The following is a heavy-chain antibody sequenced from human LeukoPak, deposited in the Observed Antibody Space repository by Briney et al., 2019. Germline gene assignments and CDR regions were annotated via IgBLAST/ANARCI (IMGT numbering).Heavy chain of an antibody. V-gene: IGHV4-59*01. D-gene: IGHD2-2*01. CDR2: IYYSGST. CDR1: GGSISSYY. J-gene: IGHJ5*02. CDR3: ARGGASSIPFDP. Sequence: SETLSLTCTVSGGSISSYYWSWIRQPPGKGLEWIGYIYYSGSTNYNPSLKSRVTISVDTSKNQFSLKLSSVTAADTAVYYCARGGASSIPFDPWGQGTLVTVSS.